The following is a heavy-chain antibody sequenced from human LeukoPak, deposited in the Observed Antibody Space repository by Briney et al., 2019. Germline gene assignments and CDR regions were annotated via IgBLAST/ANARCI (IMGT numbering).Heavy chain of an antibody. CDR3: ARDPAYDFWSGYYKFYFDY. J-gene: IGHJ4*02. D-gene: IGHD3-3*01. CDR2: ISSSSSTI. CDR1: GFTFRDYT. Sequence: GGSLRLSCAASGFTFRDYTMNWVRQAPGKGLEWVSYISSSSSTIYYADSVKGRFTISRDNAKNSLYLQMNSLRAEDTAVYYCARDPAYDFWSGYYKFYFDYWGQGTLVTVSS. V-gene: IGHV3-48*01.